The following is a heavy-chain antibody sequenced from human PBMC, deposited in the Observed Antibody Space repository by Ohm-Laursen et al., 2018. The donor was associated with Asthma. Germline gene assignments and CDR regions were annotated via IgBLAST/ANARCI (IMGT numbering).Heavy chain of an antibody. CDR1: GFTFSDYA. V-gene: IGHV3-64*02. D-gene: IGHD6-13*01. CDR3: ARGHRSNWFDAFDV. J-gene: IGHJ3*01. CDR2: IFYNGGYS. Sequence: GQTLSLPCAASGFTFSDYAMHWVRQAPGKGLEYVSSIFYNGGYSHYADSVKGRFIISRDNSKNTLHLQLGSLRPDDTAVYYCARGHRSNWFDAFDVWGHGTVVTVSS.